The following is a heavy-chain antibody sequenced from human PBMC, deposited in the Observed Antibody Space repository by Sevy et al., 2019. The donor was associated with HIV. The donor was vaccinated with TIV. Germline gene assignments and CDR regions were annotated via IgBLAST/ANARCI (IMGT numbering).Heavy chain of an antibody. Sequence: GGSLRLSCKGSGYSFTSYWIGWVRQMPGKGLEWMGIIYPGDSDTRYSPSFQGQVTISADKSISTAYLQWSSLKASDTARYYCAVSKGDCSGGSCYSGDAFDIWGQGTMVTVSS. V-gene: IGHV5-51*01. J-gene: IGHJ3*02. CDR1: GYSFTSYW. CDR3: AVSKGDCSGGSCYSGDAFDI. D-gene: IGHD2-15*01. CDR2: IYPGDSDT.